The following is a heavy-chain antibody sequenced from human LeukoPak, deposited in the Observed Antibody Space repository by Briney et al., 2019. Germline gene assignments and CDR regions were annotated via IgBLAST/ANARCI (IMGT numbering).Heavy chain of an antibody. Sequence: SETLSLTCAVYGGSLSGYYWSWIRQPPGKGLEWIGEINHSGSTNYNPSLKSRVTISVDTSKNQFSLKLSSVTAADTAVYYCARGGIAAADYYFDYWGQGTLVTVSS. V-gene: IGHV4-34*01. J-gene: IGHJ4*02. CDR3: ARGGIAAADYYFDY. CDR2: INHSGST. D-gene: IGHD6-13*01. CDR1: GGSLSGYY.